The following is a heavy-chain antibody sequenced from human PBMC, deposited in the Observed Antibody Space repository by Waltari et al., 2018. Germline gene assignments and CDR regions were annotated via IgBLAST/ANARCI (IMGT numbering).Heavy chain of an antibody. Sequence: QVQLQESGPGLVKPSQTLSLTCTVSGGSISSGSSYWSWLRQPAGKGLEWIGRIYTSGSTNYNPSLKSRVTISVDTSKNQFSLKLSSVTAADTAVYYCARAPRYCSGGSCYRDAFDIWGQGTMVTVSS. CDR1: GGSISSGSSY. J-gene: IGHJ3*02. CDR2: IYTSGST. D-gene: IGHD2-15*01. CDR3: ARAPRYCSGGSCYRDAFDI. V-gene: IGHV4-61*02.